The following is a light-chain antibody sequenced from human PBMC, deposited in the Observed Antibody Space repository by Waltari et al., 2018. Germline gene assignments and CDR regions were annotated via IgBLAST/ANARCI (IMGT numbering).Light chain of an antibody. V-gene: IGLV1-40*01. Sequence: QSVLTQPPSVSGAPGQRVTIACTGSGSNIGAGDDVHGYQQVTRAAPKLLIYGSSSRPLGVPDRFFGSTSGTSASLAIIGLQAEDEADYYCQSYDITLRVVFGGGTKLTVL. CDR2: GSS. J-gene: IGLJ3*02. CDR1: GSNIGAGDD. CDR3: QSYDITLRVV.